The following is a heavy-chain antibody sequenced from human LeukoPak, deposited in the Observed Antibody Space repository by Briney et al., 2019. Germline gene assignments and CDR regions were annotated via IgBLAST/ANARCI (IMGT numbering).Heavy chain of an antibody. CDR3: ATDSAVAGNY. J-gene: IGHJ4*02. V-gene: IGHV1-24*01. Sequence: VASVTVSFKVSGYTLTELSMHWVRQAPGKGLGWMGGFDPEDGETIYAQKFQGRVTMTEDTSTDTAYMELSSLRSEDTAVYYCATDSAVAGNYWGQGTLVTVSS. CDR2: FDPEDGET. CDR1: GYTLTELS. D-gene: IGHD6-19*01.